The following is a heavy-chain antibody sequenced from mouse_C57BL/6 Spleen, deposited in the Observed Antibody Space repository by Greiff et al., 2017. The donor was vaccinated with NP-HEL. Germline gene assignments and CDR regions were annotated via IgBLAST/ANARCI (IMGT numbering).Heavy chain of an antibody. D-gene: IGHD3-2*02. CDR3: ARFLTAQARSYAMDY. Sequence: VQLQQSGPELVKPGASVKISCKASGYSFTGYYMNWVKQSPEKSLEWIGEINPSTGGTTYNQKFKAKATLTVDKSSSTAYMQLKSLTSEDSAVYYCARFLTAQARSYAMDYWGQGTSVTVSS. V-gene: IGHV1-42*01. CDR2: INPSTGGT. CDR1: GYSFTGYY. J-gene: IGHJ4*01.